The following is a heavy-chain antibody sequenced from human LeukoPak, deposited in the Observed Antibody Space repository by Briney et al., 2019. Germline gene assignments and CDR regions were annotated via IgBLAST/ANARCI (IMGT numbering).Heavy chain of an antibody. CDR1: GFTFSSYE. D-gene: IGHD3-22*01. CDR3: ARDYYDSPD. J-gene: IGHJ4*02. CDR2: ISSSDSTI. V-gene: IGHV3-48*03. Sequence: GGSLRLSCAASGFTFSSYEMNWVRQAPGKGLEWVSYISSSDSTIYYADSVMGRFTISRDNAKNSLYLQMNSLRAEDTAVYYCARDYYDSPDWGQGTLVAASS.